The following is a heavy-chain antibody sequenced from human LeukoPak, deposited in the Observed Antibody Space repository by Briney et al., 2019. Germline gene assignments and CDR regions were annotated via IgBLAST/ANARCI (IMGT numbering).Heavy chain of an antibody. Sequence: SETLSLTCAAYGGSFSGYYWSWIRQPPGKGLEWIGEINHSGSTNYNPSLKSRVTISVDTSKNQFSLKLSSVTAADTAVYYCASSPAYDYVRGSYRYRFDYWGQGTLVTVSS. J-gene: IGHJ4*02. D-gene: IGHD3-16*02. CDR2: INHSGST. CDR1: GGSFSGYY. V-gene: IGHV4-34*01. CDR3: ASSPAYDYVRGSYRYRFDY.